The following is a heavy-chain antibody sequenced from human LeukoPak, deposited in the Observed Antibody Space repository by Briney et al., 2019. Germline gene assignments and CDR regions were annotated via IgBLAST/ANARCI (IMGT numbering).Heavy chain of an antibody. Sequence: ASVKVSCKLSGNTLRELPIQWVRQAGGRGLEWMAGFDPENAEIVYAQKFQGRVTMTEDTSTNTAYMELTSLTSDDTALYYCATRGSDFWSGFDYWGQGTQVTVSS. V-gene: IGHV1-24*01. CDR2: FDPENAEI. J-gene: IGHJ4*02. CDR1: GNTLRELP. CDR3: ATRGSDFWSGFDY. D-gene: IGHD3-3*01.